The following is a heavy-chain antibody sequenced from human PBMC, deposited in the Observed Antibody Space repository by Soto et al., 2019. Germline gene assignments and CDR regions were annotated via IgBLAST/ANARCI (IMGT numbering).Heavy chain of an antibody. Sequence: EVQLLESGGGLVQPGGSLRLSCAASGFTFSSYAMSWVRQAPGKGLEWGSGISGSGGSRYYEDSVKGRFTIYRDNSKNTLYLQMNSLRAEDTAVYYCAKSITMVRGVIRGFDYWGQGTLVTVSS. CDR2: ISGSGGSR. CDR1: GFTFSSYA. CDR3: AKSITMVRGVIRGFDY. V-gene: IGHV3-23*01. J-gene: IGHJ4*02. D-gene: IGHD3-10*01.